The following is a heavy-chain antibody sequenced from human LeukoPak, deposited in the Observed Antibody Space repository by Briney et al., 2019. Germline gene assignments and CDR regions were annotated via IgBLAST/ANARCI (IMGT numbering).Heavy chain of an antibody. D-gene: IGHD2-15*01. CDR1: GYSISSGYH. V-gene: IGHV4-38-2*01. CDR2: MSHSGST. CDR3: ARHRGCSGGTCYRYFDY. Sequence: SETLSLTCVVSGYSISSGYHWGWIRQPPGKGLEWIGSMSHSGSTYYNPSLKSRVTISVDTSKNQFSVKLRSVTAADTAVYYCARHRGCSGGTCYRYFDYWGQGTLVTVSS. J-gene: IGHJ4*03.